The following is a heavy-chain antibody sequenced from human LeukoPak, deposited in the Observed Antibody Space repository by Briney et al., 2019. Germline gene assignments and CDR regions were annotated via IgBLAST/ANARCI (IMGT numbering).Heavy chain of an antibody. V-gene: IGHV1-46*01. D-gene: IGHD6-19*01. CDR3: ARDYARGSSGWYFDY. J-gene: IGHJ4*02. CDR1: GGTFSSYA. Sequence: ASVTVSCKASGGTFSSYAISWVRQAPGQGLEWMGIINPSGGSTSYAQKFQGRVTMTRDTSTSTVYMELSSLRSEDTAVYYCARDYARGSSGWYFDYWGQGTLVTVSS. CDR2: INPSGGST.